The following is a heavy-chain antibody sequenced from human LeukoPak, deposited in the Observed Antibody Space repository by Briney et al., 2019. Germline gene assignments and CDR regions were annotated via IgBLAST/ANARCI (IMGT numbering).Heavy chain of an antibody. J-gene: IGHJ4*02. V-gene: IGHV3-30*02. Sequence: GGSLRLSCAASGFTFSSYGMHWVRQAPGKGLEWVAFIRYDGSNKYYADSVKGRFTISRDNSKNTLYLQMNSLRAEDTAVYYCAKDPPYRSGWEEYYFDYWGQGTLVTVSS. CDR2: IRYDGSNK. CDR3: AKDPPYRSGWEEYYFDY. D-gene: IGHD6-19*01. CDR1: GFTFSSYG.